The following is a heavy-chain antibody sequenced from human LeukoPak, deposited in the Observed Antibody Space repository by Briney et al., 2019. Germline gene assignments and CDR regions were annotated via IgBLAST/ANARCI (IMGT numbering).Heavy chain of an antibody. J-gene: IGHJ5*02. CDR3: ATDGAGFDT. CDR2: INIGGTNT. V-gene: IGHV3-11*01. Sequence: GGSLRLSCAASGFTFSDYYMSWIRQAPGKGLEWLSYINIGGTNTHYADSVKGRFTISRDNAKKSLYLEMNNLRAEDTAVYYCATDGAGFDTWGQGVLVTVSS. CDR1: GFTFSDYY.